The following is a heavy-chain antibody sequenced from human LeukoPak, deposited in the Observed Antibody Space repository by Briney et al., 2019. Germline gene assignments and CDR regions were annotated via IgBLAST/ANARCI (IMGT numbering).Heavy chain of an antibody. Sequence: GGSLRLSCAASGFTFSSYAMHWVRRAPGKGLEYVSAISSNGGSTYYADSVKGRFTISRDNSKNTLYLQMGSLRAEDMAVYYCARVATYYYGSGRPGGYYYYGMDVWGQGTTVTVSS. V-gene: IGHV3-64*02. CDR2: ISSNGGST. J-gene: IGHJ6*02. D-gene: IGHD3-10*01. CDR3: ARVATYYYGSGRPGGYYYYGMDV. CDR1: GFTFSSYA.